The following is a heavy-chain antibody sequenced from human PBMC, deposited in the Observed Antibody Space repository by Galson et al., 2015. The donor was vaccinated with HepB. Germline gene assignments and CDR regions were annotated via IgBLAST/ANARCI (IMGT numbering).Heavy chain of an antibody. Sequence: SLRLSCAASGFTFSSYDMHWVRQATGKGLEWVSAIGTAGDTYYPGSVKGRFTISRENAKNSLYLQMNSLRAGDTAVYYCARDSPDGYNGPFHFDPWGQGTLVTVSS. CDR3: ARDSPDGYNGPFHFDP. V-gene: IGHV3-13*01. CDR1: GFTFSSYD. J-gene: IGHJ5*02. D-gene: IGHD5-24*01. CDR2: IGTAGDT.